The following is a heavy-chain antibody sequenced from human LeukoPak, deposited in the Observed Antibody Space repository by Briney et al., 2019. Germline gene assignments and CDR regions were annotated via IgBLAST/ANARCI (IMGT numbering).Heavy chain of an antibody. Sequence: GGSLRLSRAASGFTFSTYAMSWVRQAPGKGLEWVSAISGGGGSTYYADSVKGRFTTSRDDSKNTLYLQMNGLRVEDTAIYYCARDPNGNYVGAFDFWGQGTLVTVSS. V-gene: IGHV3-23*01. J-gene: IGHJ3*01. D-gene: IGHD4-17*01. CDR2: ISGGGGST. CDR3: ARDPNGNYVGAFDF. CDR1: GFTFSTYA.